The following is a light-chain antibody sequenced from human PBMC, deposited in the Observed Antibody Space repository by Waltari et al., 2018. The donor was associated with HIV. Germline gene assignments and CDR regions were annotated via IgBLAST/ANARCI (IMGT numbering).Light chain of an antibody. CDR3: TSPSDTDFVV. V-gene: IGLV2-14*01. J-gene: IGLJ2*01. CDR1: SGDLGTF. CDR2: GIS. Sequence: HSVLTQPASVSGSPGQSVTISCSVGSGDLGTFVSWYRQHPEKAPQLILSGISRRASGISFRFSGSKSGDTASLTISGLQTDDEAYYYCTSPSDTDFVVFGGGTLLTVL.